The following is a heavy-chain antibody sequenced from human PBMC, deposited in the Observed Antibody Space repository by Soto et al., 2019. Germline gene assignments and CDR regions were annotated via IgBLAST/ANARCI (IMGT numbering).Heavy chain of an antibody. CDR1: GGSISSSSYY. V-gene: IGHV4-39*01. D-gene: IGHD3-3*01. J-gene: IGHJ6*02. Sequence: SETLSLTCTVSGGSISSSSYYWGWIRQPPGKGLEWIGSIYYSGSTYYNPSLKSRVTISVDTSKNQLSLKLSSVTAADTAVYYCARTHALTIFGVVSYGMDVWGQGTTVTVSS. CDR2: IYYSGST. CDR3: ARTHALTIFGVVSYGMDV.